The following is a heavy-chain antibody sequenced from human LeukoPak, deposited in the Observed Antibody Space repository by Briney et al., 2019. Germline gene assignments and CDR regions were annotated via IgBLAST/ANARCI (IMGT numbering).Heavy chain of an antibody. CDR2: IYTSGST. CDR1: GDSISNYY. J-gene: IGHJ4*02. V-gene: IGHV4-4*07. D-gene: IGHD6-6*01. Sequence: SETLSLTCTVSGDSISNYYWTWIRQPAAKGLEWIGRIYTSGSTNYSPSLKSRVTISVDTSKNQFSLKLSSVTAADTAVYFCAKLSPPGRSSVKGKYYFDYWGQGALVTVSS. CDR3: AKLSPPGRSSVKGKYYFDY.